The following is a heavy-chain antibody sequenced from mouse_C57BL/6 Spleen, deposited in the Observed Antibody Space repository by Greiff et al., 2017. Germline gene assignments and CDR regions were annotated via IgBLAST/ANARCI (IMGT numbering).Heavy chain of an antibody. CDR3: ASSVTGTFFDY. V-gene: IGHV1-69*01. J-gene: IGHJ2*01. Sequence: QVQLQQPGAELVMPGASVKLSCKASGYTFTSYWMHWVKQRPGQGLEWIGEIDPSDSYTNYNQKFKGKSTLTVDKSSSTAYMQLSSLTSEDSAVYYCASSVTGTFFDYWGQGTTLTVSS. D-gene: IGHD4-1*01. CDR2: IDPSDSYT. CDR1: GYTFTSYW.